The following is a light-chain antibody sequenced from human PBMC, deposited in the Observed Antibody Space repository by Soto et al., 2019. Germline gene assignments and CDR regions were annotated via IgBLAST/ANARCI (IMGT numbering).Light chain of an antibody. CDR2: KAS. CDR3: QQYNSYSSWT. V-gene: IGKV1-5*03. J-gene: IGKJ1*01. CDR1: QSISSW. Sequence: DIQMTQSPSTLSASVGDRVTITCRASQSISSWLAWYQQKPGKAPKLPIYKASSLESGVPSRFSGSGSGTEFTLTISSLQPDDFATYYCQQYNSYSSWTFGQGTKVDIK.